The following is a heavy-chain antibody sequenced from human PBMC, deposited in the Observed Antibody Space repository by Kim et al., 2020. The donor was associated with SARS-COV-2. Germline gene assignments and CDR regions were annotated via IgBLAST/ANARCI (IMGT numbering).Heavy chain of an antibody. D-gene: IGHD3-10*02. Sequence: GGSLRLSCAASGFTFSSYGMHWVRQAPGKGLEWVAVISYDGSNKYYADSVKGRFTISRDNSKNTLYLQMNSLRAEDTAVYYCAKGRLIVREIDYWGQGTLVTVSS. CDR3: AKGRLIVREIDY. CDR1: GFTFSSYG. V-gene: IGHV3-30*18. CDR2: ISYDGSNK. J-gene: IGHJ4*02.